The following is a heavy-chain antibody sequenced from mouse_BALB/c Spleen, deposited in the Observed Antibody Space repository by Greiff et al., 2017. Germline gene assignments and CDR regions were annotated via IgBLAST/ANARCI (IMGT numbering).Heavy chain of an antibody. V-gene: IGHV3-2*02. Sequence: ESGPGLVKPSQSLSLTCTVTGYSITSDYAWNWIRQFPGNKLEWMGYISYSGSTSYNPSLKSRISITRDTSKNQFFLQLNSVTTEDTATYYCAPMITTGFDYWGQGTTLTVSA. CDR1: GYSITSDYA. D-gene: IGHD2-4*01. CDR3: APMITTGFDY. CDR2: ISYSGST. J-gene: IGHJ2*01.